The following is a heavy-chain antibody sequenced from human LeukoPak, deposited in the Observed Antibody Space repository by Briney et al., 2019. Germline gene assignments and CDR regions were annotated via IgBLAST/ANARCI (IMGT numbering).Heavy chain of an antibody. J-gene: IGHJ4*02. V-gene: IGHV3-43D*03. D-gene: IGHD1-26*01. CDR3: AKDGEVGSYYGPVDY. CDR2: ISWDGGST. Sequence: APGKGXEXVSLISWDGGSTYYADSVKGRFTISRDNSKNSLYLQMNSLRAEDTALYYCAKDGEVGSYYGPVDYWGQGTLVTVSS.